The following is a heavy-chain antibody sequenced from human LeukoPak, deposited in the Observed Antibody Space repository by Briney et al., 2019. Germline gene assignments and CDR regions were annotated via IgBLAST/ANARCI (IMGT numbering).Heavy chain of an antibody. V-gene: IGHV3-66*01. CDR1: GFTFSSNY. Sequence: GGSLRLSCAASGFTFSSNYMSRVRQAPGKGLEWVSVIYSGGSTYYADSVKGRFTISRDNSKNTLYLQMNSLRAEDTAVYYCARVWAAAAYNWFDPWGQGTLVTVSS. CDR2: IYSGGST. J-gene: IGHJ5*02. D-gene: IGHD6-13*01. CDR3: ARVWAAAAYNWFDP.